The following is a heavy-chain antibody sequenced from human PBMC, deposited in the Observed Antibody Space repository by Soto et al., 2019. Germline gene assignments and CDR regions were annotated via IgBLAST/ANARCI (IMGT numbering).Heavy chain of an antibody. V-gene: IGHV3-33*01. CDR2: IWYDGSKK. Sequence: QVQLVESGVGVVQPGRSLRLSCVASGFTFSTYVMHWVRQAPGKGLELVAVIWYDGSKKYYADSVKGRLTISRDNSKNTLYLQMNSPRAEDTAVYYCARGASDFEYWGQGTLVTVSS. D-gene: IGHD3-16*01. CDR1: GFTFSTYV. J-gene: IGHJ4*02. CDR3: ARGASDFEY.